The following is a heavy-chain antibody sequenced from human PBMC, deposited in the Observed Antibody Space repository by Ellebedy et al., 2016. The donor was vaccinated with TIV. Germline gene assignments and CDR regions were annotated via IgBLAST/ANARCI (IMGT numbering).Heavy chain of an antibody. V-gene: IGHV1-2*02. CDR2: INPNSGGT. J-gene: IGHJ4*02. CDR3: ARFTIFGVALDY. Sequence: ASVKVSCXASGYTFTGYYMHWVRQAPGQGLEWMGWINPNSGGTNYAQKFQGRVTMTRDTFISTAYMELSRLRSDDTAVYYCARFTIFGVALDYWGQGTLVTVSS. CDR1: GYTFTGYY. D-gene: IGHD3-3*01.